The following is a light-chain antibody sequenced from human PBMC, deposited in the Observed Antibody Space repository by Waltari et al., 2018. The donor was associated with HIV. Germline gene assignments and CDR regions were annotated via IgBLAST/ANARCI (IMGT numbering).Light chain of an antibody. Sequence: SYELTQPPSVSVSPGQTARITCSGDALPKQYAYWYQQKAGQAPVLVIYKDSERPSGIPERFSGSSSGTTGTLTISGVQAEDEADYYCESADSSLGVFGGGTKLTVL. CDR2: KDS. CDR1: ALPKQY. J-gene: IGLJ3*02. V-gene: IGLV3-25*03. CDR3: ESADSSLGV.